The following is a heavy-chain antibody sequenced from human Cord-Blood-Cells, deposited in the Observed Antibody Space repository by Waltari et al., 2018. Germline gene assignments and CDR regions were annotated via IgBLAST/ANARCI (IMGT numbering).Heavy chain of an antibody. J-gene: IGHJ3*02. D-gene: IGHD6-13*01. CDR2: ISYDGSNK. CDR3: ARGIAAAPNDAFDI. CDR1: GFTSSSYA. Sequence: QVQLVESGGGVVQPGRSLRLSCAASGFTSSSYAMHWVRQAPGKGLEWVAVISYDGSNKYYADSVKGRFTISRDNSKNTLYLQMNSLRAEDTAVYYCARGIAAAPNDAFDIWGQGTMVTVSS. V-gene: IGHV3-30-3*01.